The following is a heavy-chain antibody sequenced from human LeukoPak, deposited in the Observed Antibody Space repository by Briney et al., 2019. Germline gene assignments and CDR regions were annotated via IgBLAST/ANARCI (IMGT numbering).Heavy chain of an antibody. CDR2: IYPSDSDT. D-gene: IGHD4-17*01. V-gene: IGHV5-51*01. CDR3: ARRYGHSSDH. Sequence: RGESLKISCKSSGYSFTTNWIGWVRQMPGKGLEWMGIIYPSDSDTRYSPSFQGQVTISADKSISTAYLQWSSLKASDTAMYCCARRYGHSSDHWGQGTLVTVSS. CDR1: GYSFTTNW. J-gene: IGHJ4*02.